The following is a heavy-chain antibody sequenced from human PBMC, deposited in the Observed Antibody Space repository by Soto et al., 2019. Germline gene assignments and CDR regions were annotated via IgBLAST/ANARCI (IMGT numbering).Heavy chain of an antibody. D-gene: IGHD3-10*01. V-gene: IGHV3-23*01. CDR1: GFTFSSYA. J-gene: IGHJ6*03. CDR3: ARSSTDYYYYYMDV. CDR2: ISGSGGST. Sequence: GGSLRLSCAASGFTFSSYAMSWVRQAPGKGLEWVSAISGSGGSTYYADSVKGRFTISRDNSKNTLYLQMNSLRAEDTAVYDCARSSTDYYYYYMDVWGKGTTVTVSS.